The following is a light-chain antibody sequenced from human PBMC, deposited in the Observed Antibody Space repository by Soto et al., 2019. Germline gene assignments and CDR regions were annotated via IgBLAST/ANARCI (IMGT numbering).Light chain of an antibody. J-gene: IGKJ4*01. CDR1: QSVSSSF. Sequence: IVLTQSPGTLSLSPGERATLSCRASQSVSSSFLAWYQQKLGQAPRLLIYGASTRATGIPDRFSGSGSGTDFTLTISRLEPEDFAVHYCQQYGYSPLTFGGGTKVEIK. V-gene: IGKV3-20*01. CDR2: GAS. CDR3: QQYGYSPLT.